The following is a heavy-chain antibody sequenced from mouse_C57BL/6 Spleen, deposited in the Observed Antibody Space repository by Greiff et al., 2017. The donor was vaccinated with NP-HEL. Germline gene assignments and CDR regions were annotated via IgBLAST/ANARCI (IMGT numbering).Heavy chain of an antibody. CDR1: GYAFSSSW. V-gene: IGHV1-82*01. J-gene: IGHJ4*01. Sequence: QVQLKQSGPELVKPGASVKISCKASGYAFSSSWMNWVKQRPGKGLEWIGRIYPGDGDTNYNGKFKGKATLTADKSSSTAYMQLSSLTSEDSAVYFCARKEDYYSIYYAMDYWGQGTSVTVSS. D-gene: IGHD2-12*01. CDR2: IYPGDGDT. CDR3: ARKEDYYSIYYAMDY.